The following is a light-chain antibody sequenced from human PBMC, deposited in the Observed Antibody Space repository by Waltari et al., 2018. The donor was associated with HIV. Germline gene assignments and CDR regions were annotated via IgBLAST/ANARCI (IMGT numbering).Light chain of an antibody. CDR1: SSDVGSYSY. CDR2: EVS. V-gene: IGLV2-14*01. CDR3: NSYTSISTWV. Sequence: QSALTQPASVSGSPGQSITISCTGSSSDVGSYSYVSWYQQHPGKAPKLMIYEVSNRPAWVSHRFSGSKSGNTASLTISGLQPEDEADYYCNSYTSISTWVFGGGTKLTVL. J-gene: IGLJ3*02.